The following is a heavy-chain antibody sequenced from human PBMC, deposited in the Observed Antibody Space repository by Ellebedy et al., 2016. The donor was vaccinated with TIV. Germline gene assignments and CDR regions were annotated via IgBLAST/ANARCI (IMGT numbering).Heavy chain of an antibody. J-gene: IGHJ4*02. V-gene: IGHV1-69*13. CDR2: IIGMFGTT. CDR1: GGTFSSYA. D-gene: IGHD5-12*01. CDR3: ARHSGYHAISHLAH. Sequence: AASVKVSCKASGGTFSSYAISWVRQGPGQGLEWMGGIIGMFGTTSYAQKFLGRVSITADEFTSTAYLDLSSLRSDDTAVYYCARHSGYHAISHLAHWGQGTLVSVSS.